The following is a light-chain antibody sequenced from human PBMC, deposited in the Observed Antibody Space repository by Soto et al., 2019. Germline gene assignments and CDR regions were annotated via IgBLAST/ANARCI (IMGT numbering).Light chain of an antibody. CDR3: QQYENLPFT. Sequence: DIQMTQSPSSLSASVGDRVTITCQASQDIKSYLHWYQQKQGRAPKRLVYDASILDIGVPSRFSGSGSGTDFSLTITGLQPEDFGTYFCQQYENLPFTFGPGTTVDVK. V-gene: IGKV1-33*01. J-gene: IGKJ3*01. CDR1: QDIKSY. CDR2: DAS.